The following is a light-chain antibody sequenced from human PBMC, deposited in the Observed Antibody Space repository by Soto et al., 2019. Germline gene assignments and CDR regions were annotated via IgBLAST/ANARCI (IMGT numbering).Light chain of an antibody. CDR1: QGISSY. V-gene: IGKV1-39*01. Sequence: DIQMTQSPSSLSASVGDRVTITCRASQGISSYLNWYRQKPGKAPKLLIYAASSLQSGVPSRFSGSGSGTDFTLTISSLQPEDFATYYCQQSYSTPPTFGQGTKVEIK. J-gene: IGKJ1*01. CDR3: QQSYSTPPT. CDR2: AAS.